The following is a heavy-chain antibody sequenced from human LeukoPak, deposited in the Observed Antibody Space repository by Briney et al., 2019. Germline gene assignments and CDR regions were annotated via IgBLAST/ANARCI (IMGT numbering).Heavy chain of an antibody. CDR2: VGIAADT. Sequence: PGGSLRLSCAASGFTFSDHATHWVRQAPGKGLEWVSAVGIAADTFYPGSVKGRFTISRENAKNSLYLQMNSLRVEDTAVYYCVRQKKSHGNFDYWGQGTLVTVSS. J-gene: IGHJ4*02. CDR1: GFTFSDHA. V-gene: IGHV3-13*01. CDR3: VRQKKSHGNFDY. D-gene: IGHD1-26*01.